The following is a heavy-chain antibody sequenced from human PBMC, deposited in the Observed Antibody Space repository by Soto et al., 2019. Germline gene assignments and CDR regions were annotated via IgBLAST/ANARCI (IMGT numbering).Heavy chain of an antibody. V-gene: IGHV3-21*06. Sequence: EVQLVESGGGLVKAGGSLRLFCTASGFTFRNYNMNWVRQAPGKGLEWVSSISTGGAYMFYADSVKGRFTISRDNAQNSLFLQRDSPRAEDTAVYYCARDIGCPGGDYFDSWGQGTLVTVSS. J-gene: IGHJ4*02. CDR1: GFTFRNYN. CDR2: ISTGGAYM. D-gene: IGHD3-10*02. CDR3: ARDIGCPGGDYFDS.